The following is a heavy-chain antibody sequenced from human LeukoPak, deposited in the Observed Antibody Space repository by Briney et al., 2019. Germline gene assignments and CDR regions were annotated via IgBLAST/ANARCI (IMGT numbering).Heavy chain of an antibody. D-gene: IGHD6-6*01. V-gene: IGHV1-3*01. CDR2: INAGNGDT. J-gene: IGHJ6*03. CDR3: ARAGSSSSYYYYYMDV. Sequence: ASVKVSCKASGYTFTSYDMYWVCQAPGQRLEWMGWINAGNGDTKYSQRFQGRVTITRDTSASTAYMELSSLRSEDTAVYYCARAGSSSSYYYYYMDVWGKGTTVTVSS. CDR1: GYTFTSYD.